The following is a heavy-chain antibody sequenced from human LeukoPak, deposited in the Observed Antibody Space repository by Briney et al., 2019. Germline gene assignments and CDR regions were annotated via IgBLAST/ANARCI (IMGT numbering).Heavy chain of an antibody. CDR3: ARGQTLRYFDWLLYYRWYFDL. V-gene: IGHV1-8*01. Sequence: ASVKVSCTASGYTFTSYDINWVRQATGQGLEWMGWMNPNSGNTGYAQKFQGRVTMTRNTSISTAYMELSSLRSEDTAVYYCARGQTLRYFDWLLYYRWYFDLWGRGTLVTVSS. CDR2: MNPNSGNT. CDR1: GYTFTSYD. J-gene: IGHJ2*01. D-gene: IGHD3-9*01.